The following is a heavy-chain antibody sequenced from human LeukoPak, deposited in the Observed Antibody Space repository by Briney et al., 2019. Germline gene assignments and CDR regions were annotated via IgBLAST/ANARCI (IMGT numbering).Heavy chain of an antibody. CDR1: GYSFTSYW. D-gene: IGHD3-22*01. CDR3: ATHTYYYDSSGYPPYYFDY. CDR2: IYPGDSDT. J-gene: IGHJ4*02. Sequence: GESLKISCKGSGYSFTSYWIGWVRQMPGKGPEWMGIIYPGDSDTRYSPSFQGQVTISADKSISTAYLQWSSLKASDTAMYYCATHTYYYDSSGYPPYYFDYWGQGTLVTVSS. V-gene: IGHV5-51*01.